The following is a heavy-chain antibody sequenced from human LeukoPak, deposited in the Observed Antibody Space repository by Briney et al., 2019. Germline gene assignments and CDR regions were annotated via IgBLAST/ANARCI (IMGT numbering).Heavy chain of an antibody. Sequence: GALVKVSCKASGYSFTSYGISWVRQAPGQGLEWMGWISGYNGKTYYSQKFQGRVTMTRDTSSSTVFMEVRSLRSDDTAVYYCARPQAKDYDFWSGPLDYWGQGTLVTVSS. CDR1: GYSFTSYG. D-gene: IGHD3-3*01. J-gene: IGHJ4*02. CDR2: ISGYNGKT. CDR3: ARPQAKDYDFWSGPLDY. V-gene: IGHV1-18*01.